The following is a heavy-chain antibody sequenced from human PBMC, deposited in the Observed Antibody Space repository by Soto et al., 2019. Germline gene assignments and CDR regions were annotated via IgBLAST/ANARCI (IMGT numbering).Heavy chain of an antibody. CDR1: GGSISSGGYY. Sequence: QVQLQESGPGLVKPSQTLSLTCTVSGGSISSGGYYWSWIRQHPGKGLEWIGYIYYSGSTYYNPSLKSRVTISVDTSKNQFSLKLSSVTAADTAVYYCARLTMVRGVIIRGKYFDYWGQGTLVTVSS. J-gene: IGHJ4*02. D-gene: IGHD3-10*01. V-gene: IGHV4-31*03. CDR2: IYYSGST. CDR3: ARLTMVRGVIIRGKYFDY.